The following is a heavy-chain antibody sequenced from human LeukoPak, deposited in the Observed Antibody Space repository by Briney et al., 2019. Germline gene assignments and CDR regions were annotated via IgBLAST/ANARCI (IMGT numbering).Heavy chain of an antibody. CDR2: IKQDGSEK. J-gene: IGHJ4*02. D-gene: IGHD3-9*01. V-gene: IGHV3-7*03. Sequence: GGSLRLSCAASGLTFSSYWMSWVRQAPGKGLEWVANIKQDGSEKYYVDSVKGRFTISRDNAKNSLYLQMNSLRAEDTAVYYCAHLYDILTGIDYWGQGTLVTVSS. CDR1: GLTFSSYW. CDR3: AHLYDILTGIDY.